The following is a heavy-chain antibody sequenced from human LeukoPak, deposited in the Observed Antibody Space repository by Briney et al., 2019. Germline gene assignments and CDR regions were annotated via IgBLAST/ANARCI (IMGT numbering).Heavy chain of an antibody. Sequence: ASVKVSCKASGYTFTSYGISWVRQAPGQGLEWMGGIIPIFGTANYAQKFQGRVTITTDESTSTAYMELSSLRSEDTAVYYCARGPRLEWLLYLDYWGQGTLVTVSS. J-gene: IGHJ4*02. CDR3: ARGPRLEWLLYLDY. CDR1: GYTFTSYG. CDR2: IIPIFGTA. D-gene: IGHD3-3*01. V-gene: IGHV1-69*05.